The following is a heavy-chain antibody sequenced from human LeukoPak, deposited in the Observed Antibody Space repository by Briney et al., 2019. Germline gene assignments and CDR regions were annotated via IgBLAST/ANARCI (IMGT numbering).Heavy chain of an antibody. J-gene: IGHJ4*02. CDR2: IYWDDDK. CDR3: AHRTGGKNNFDY. CDR1: GFSLSTNKVA. D-gene: IGHD3-16*01. V-gene: IGHV2-5*02. Sequence: SGPTLVKPTQTLTLTCTFSGFSLSTNKVAVGWIRQPPGKALEWLAIIYWDDDKRYSPFLKSGLTITKDTSRNQVVLTMTNMDPMDTATYYCAHRTGGKNNFDYWGQGTLVTVSS.